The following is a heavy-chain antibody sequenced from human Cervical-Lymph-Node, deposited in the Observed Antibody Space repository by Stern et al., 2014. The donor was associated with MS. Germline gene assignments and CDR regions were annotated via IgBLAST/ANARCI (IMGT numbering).Heavy chain of an antibody. V-gene: IGHV4-61*01. CDR2: NYYSGST. J-gene: IGHJ4*02. Sequence: QVQLQESGPGLVKPSETLSLTCTVSGGSVSSGSYYWSWIRQPPGKGLEWIGYNYYSGSTNYNPSLKSRVTISVDTSKNQFSLKLSSVTAADTAVYYCARAERYYYDKSGYYHDYWGQGTLVTVSS. CDR3: ARAERYYYDKSGYYHDY. D-gene: IGHD3-22*01. CDR1: GGSVSSGSYY.